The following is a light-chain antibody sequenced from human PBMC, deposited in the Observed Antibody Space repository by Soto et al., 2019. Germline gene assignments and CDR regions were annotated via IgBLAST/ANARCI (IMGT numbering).Light chain of an antibody. CDR3: QQYGSSLRT. CDR2: GAS. V-gene: IGKV3-20*01. Sequence: EIVLAQSPGTRSLSPGERATLSCRASQSVGSNYLAWFQQKPGQAPRLLIYGASSRATGIPDRFSGSGSGTDFTLTISRLEPEDFAVYYCQQYGSSLRTFGQGTKVEIK. CDR1: QSVGSNY. J-gene: IGKJ1*01.